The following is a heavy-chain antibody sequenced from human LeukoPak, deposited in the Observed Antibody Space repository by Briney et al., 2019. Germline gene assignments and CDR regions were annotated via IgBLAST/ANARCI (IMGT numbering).Heavy chain of an antibody. Sequence: SVKVSCTASGGTFSSHDISWVRQATGQGLEWMGGITPMFGTAVYAQKFQGRVTITAVESMSTAYMELSSLRSEDTAIYYCARGWLAETTVVTPYNYWGQGTLVTVSS. CDR1: GGTFSSHD. CDR3: ARGWLAETTVVTPYNY. D-gene: IGHD4-23*01. J-gene: IGHJ4*02. CDR2: ITPMFGTA. V-gene: IGHV1-69*13.